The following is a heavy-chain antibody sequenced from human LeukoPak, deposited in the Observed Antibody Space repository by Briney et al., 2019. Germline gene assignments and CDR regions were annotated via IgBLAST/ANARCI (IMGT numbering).Heavy chain of an antibody. CDR1: GDSVSNDFYY. CDR3: ARHVGYCSGGSCYGPFLNYYGMDV. Sequence: SSETLSLTCTVSGDSVSNDFYYWGWIRQPPGKGLEWVACLSHRGNTWYNPSLESRVTISVDTSKNRFSLNFNSVTAADTAVYYCARHVGYCSGGSCYGPFLNYYGMDVWGQGTTVTVSS. D-gene: IGHD2-15*01. J-gene: IGHJ6*02. V-gene: IGHV4-39*01. CDR2: LSHRGNT.